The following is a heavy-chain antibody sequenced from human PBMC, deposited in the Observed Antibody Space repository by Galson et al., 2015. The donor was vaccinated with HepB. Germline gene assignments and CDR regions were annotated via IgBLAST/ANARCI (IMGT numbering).Heavy chain of an antibody. CDR1: GGTFSSYT. CDR3: ARADPSGYDPY. J-gene: IGHJ4*02. CDR2: IIPILGIA. V-gene: IGHV1-69*02. D-gene: IGHD5-12*01. Sequence: SVKVSCKASGGTFSSYTISWVRQAPGQGLEWMGRIIPILGIANYAQKFQGRVTITADKSTSTAYMELSSLRSEDTAVYYCARADPSGYDPYWSQGTLVTVSS.